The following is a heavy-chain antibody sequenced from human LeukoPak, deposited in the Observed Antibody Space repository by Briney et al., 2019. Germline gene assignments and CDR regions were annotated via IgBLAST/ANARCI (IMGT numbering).Heavy chain of an antibody. V-gene: IGHV4-59*08. CDR3: AKKLDRGVTYYDFWSGYAFDY. J-gene: IGHJ4*02. CDR1: GASINAYY. Sequence: SETLSLTCTVSGASINAYYWSWIRQPPGKGLEWIGYIYYSGSTNYNPSLKSRVTMSVDTSSNHVSLKLSSVTAADTAVYYCAKKLDRGVTYYDFWSGYAFDYWGQGTLVTVSS. CDR2: IYYSGST. D-gene: IGHD3-3*01.